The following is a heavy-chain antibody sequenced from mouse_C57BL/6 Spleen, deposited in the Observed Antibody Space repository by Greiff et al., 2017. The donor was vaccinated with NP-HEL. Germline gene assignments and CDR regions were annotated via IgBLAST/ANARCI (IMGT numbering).Heavy chain of an antibody. CDR3: ATFITTVPSMDY. CDR2: ISSGSSTI. Sequence: EVKVVESGGGLVKPGGSLKLSCAASGFTFSDYGMHWVRQAPEKGLEWVAYISSGSSTIYYADTVKGRFTISRDNAKNTLFLQMTSLRSEDTAMYYCATFITTVPSMDYWGQGTSVTVSS. V-gene: IGHV5-17*01. J-gene: IGHJ4*01. CDR1: GFTFSDYG. D-gene: IGHD1-1*01.